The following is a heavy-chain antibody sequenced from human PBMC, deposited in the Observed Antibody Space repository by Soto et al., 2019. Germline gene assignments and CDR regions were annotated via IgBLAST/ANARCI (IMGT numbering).Heavy chain of an antibody. V-gene: IGHV1-18*01. D-gene: IGHD3-3*01. CDR3: ARDPHEFWSSYFFVP. CDR2: ISAYNGQT. Sequence: ASVKVSCKASGYPFDTYGINWVRQAPGQRPEWMGWISAYNGQTDYAQNFQGRVTMATDTSTNTAYMELRNLRSDDTAVYYCARDPHEFWSSYFFVPWGPGPMVTVYS. J-gene: IGHJ5*02. CDR1: GYPFDTYG.